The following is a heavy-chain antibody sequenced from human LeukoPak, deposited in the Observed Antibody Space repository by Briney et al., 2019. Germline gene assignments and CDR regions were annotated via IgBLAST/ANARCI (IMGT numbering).Heavy chain of an antibody. CDR3: AKQMMERQQYYYMDV. J-gene: IGHJ6*03. D-gene: IGHD6-13*01. Sequence: GGSLRLSCVASGLIFSTCGMHWVRQAPGKGLEWLTHMRYDESAKYYADPVKGRFTISRENSKNTLYLQMNSLRGEDTAVYYCAKQMMERQQYYYMDVWGKGTSVTVSS. V-gene: IGHV3-30*02. CDR1: GLIFSTCG. CDR2: MRYDESAK.